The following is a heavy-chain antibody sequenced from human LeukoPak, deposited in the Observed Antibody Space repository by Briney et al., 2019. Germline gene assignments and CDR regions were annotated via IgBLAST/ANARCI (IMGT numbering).Heavy chain of an antibody. V-gene: IGHV4-34*01. CDR1: GGSFSGYY. Sequence: SETLSLTCAVYGGSFSGYYWSWIRQPPGKGLEWIGEINHSGSTNYNPSLKSRVTISVDTSKNQFSLKLSSVTAADTAVYYCARDLGSGSYYDDYWGQGTLVTVSS. CDR3: ARDLGSGSYYDDY. J-gene: IGHJ4*02. D-gene: IGHD3-10*01. CDR2: INHSGST.